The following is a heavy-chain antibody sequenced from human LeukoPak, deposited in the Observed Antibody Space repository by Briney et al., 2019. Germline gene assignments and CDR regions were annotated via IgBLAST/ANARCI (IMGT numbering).Heavy chain of an antibody. CDR2: INPNSGGT. D-gene: IGHD3-10*01. Sequence: LGASVKVSCKASGYSFTDYYMNWVRLAPGQGLEWMGWINPNSGGTNYAQKFQDRVTMTRDTSISTAYMELSLLRSDDTAVYYCARGDYYGSGKVVAAWGQGTLVTVSS. CDR3: ARGDYYGSGKVVAA. CDR1: GYSFTDYY. V-gene: IGHV1-2*03. J-gene: IGHJ5*02.